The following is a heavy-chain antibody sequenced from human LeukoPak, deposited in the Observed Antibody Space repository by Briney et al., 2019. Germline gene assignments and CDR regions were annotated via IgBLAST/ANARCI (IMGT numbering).Heavy chain of an antibody. CDR1: GGFISGGTHY. D-gene: IGHD5-12*01. Sequence: KPSQTLSLTCDVSGGFISGGTHYWMWVRQPVGKGLEWLGRIFTSGSPTYNSSLESRLIISIDKSKNQFSLNLNSVTAADTAVYYCARHPPPGNNGYEGFIDNWGQGTLVIVSS. J-gene: IGHJ4*02. CDR3: ARHPPPGNNGYEGFIDN. V-gene: IGHV4-61*02. CDR2: IFTSGSP.